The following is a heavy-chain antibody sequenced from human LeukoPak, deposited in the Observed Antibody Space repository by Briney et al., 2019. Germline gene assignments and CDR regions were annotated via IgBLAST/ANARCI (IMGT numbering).Heavy chain of an antibody. CDR2: INPNTGGT. CDR1: GYTFTGYY. J-gene: IGHJ4*02. Sequence: VASVKVSCKASGYTFTGYYMHWVRQAPGQGLEWMGWINPNTGGTNYAQKFQGRVTMTRDTTISTAYMELSRLTSDDTAVYFCASYPRYSSSTPFDYWGQGTLVTVSS. D-gene: IGHD6-19*01. CDR3: ASYPRYSSSTPFDY. V-gene: IGHV1-2*02.